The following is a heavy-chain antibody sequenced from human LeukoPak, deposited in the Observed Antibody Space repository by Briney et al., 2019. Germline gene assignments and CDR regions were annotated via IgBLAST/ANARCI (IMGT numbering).Heavy chain of an antibody. CDR1: GYTLSELS. CDR3: ATAPRAIVGATGVDY. CDR2: FDPEDGET. V-gene: IGHV1-24*01. Sequence: ASVKVSCKVSGYTLSELSMHWVRQAVGKGLEWMGGFDPEDGETIYAQKFQGRVTMTEDTSTDTAYMELSSLRSEDTAVYYCATAPRAIVGATGVDYWGQGTLVTVSA. D-gene: IGHD1-26*01. J-gene: IGHJ4*02.